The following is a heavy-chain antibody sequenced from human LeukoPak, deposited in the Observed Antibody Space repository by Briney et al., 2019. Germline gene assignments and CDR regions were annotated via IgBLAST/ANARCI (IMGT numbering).Heavy chain of an antibody. CDR3: ARDFRCGGPGD. V-gene: IGHV3-74*01. J-gene: IGHJ4*02. CDR1: GFTFSTFW. Sequence: GGSLRLSCATSGFTFSTFWMHWVRQAPGKGLVWVSRINHDGSSTNYADSVKGRFTISRDNAKNTLYLQMNSLRAGDTAVYYCARDFRCGGPGDWGQGTLVTVSS. D-gene: IGHD4-23*01. CDR2: INHDGSST.